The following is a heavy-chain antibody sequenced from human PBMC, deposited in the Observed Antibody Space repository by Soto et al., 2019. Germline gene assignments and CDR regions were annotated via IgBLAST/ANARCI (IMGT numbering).Heavy chain of an antibody. CDR1: GIIFNGFG. CDR2: ISSTSSYM. Sequence: PGGSLRLSCAASGIIFNGFGMHWVRQAPGKGLEWVSSISSTSSYMYYADSVKGRFTISRDNAENSLYLRMSSLTAEDTAVYYCARDKYSGYDYVGLFDYWGQGILVTVSS. J-gene: IGHJ4*02. CDR3: ARDKYSGYDYVGLFDY. V-gene: IGHV3-21*01. D-gene: IGHD5-12*01.